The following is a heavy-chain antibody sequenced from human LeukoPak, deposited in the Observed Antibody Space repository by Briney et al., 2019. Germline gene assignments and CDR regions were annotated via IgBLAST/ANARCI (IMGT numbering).Heavy chain of an antibody. CDR2: IWYDGSNK. CDR3: AKGRGSSVVGTSSMDV. J-gene: IGHJ6*03. V-gene: IGHV3-30*02. Sequence: PGGSLRLSCAASGLSFSSYGMHWVRQAPGKGLEWVASIWYDGSNKYNADSVKGRFTIPRDNSKNTLYLQMNSLRGDDTAVYYCAKGRGSSVVGTSSMDVWGRGTTVTVSS. D-gene: IGHD2-15*01. CDR1: GLSFSSYG.